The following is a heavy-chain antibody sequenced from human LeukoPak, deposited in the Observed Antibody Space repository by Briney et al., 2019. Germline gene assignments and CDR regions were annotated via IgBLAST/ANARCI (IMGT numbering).Heavy chain of an antibody. Sequence: EASVKVSCKASGYTFTGYYMHWVRQAPGQGLEWMGWINPNSGGTNYAQKFQGRVTMTRDTSISTAYMELSSLRSDDTAVYYCARAPNVFGGVCYPGECPPPNNWFDPWGQGTLVTVSS. D-gene: IGHD2-8*02. CDR3: ARAPNVFGGVCYPGECPPPNNWFDP. CDR2: INPNSGGT. V-gene: IGHV1-2*02. CDR1: GYTFTGYY. J-gene: IGHJ5*02.